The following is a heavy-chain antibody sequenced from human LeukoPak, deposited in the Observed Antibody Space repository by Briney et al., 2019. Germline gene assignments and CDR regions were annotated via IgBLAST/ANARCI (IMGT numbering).Heavy chain of an antibody. CDR3: ARERPPGSSGWYSRGYYYYGMDV. Sequence: PSETLSLTCTVSGGSVSSGNYYWSWFRQPPGKGLEWIAYISYSGSTNYNPSLKSRVTISVDTSKNQFSLKLSSVTAADTAVYYCARERPPGSSGWYSRGYYYYGMDVWGQGTTVTVSS. V-gene: IGHV4-61*01. J-gene: IGHJ6*02. CDR2: ISYSGST. CDR1: GGSVSSGNYY. D-gene: IGHD6-19*01.